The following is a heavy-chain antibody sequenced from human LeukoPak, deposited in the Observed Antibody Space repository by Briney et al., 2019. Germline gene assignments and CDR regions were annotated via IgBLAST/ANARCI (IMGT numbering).Heavy chain of an antibody. D-gene: IGHD3-10*01. Sequence: SETLSLTCTVSGDSISRSSYFWAWIRQPPGKGLEWIGSVYSSGSTYYNPSLKSRVTISVDTSKNQFSLKLSSVTAADTAVYYCARRNVLLWFGEPERFDPWGQGTLVTVSS. V-gene: IGHV4-39*07. CDR1: GDSISRSSYF. CDR3: ARRNVLLWFGEPERFDP. CDR2: VYSSGST. J-gene: IGHJ5*02.